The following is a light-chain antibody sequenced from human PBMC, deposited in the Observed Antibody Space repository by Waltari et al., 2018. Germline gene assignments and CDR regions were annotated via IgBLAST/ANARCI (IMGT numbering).Light chain of an antibody. CDR3: AAWDDSLNAWV. CDR2: RNN. CDR1: RSTTETNT. V-gene: IGLV1-44*01. Sequence: QSVLTQPPSAPGTPGQRVTISCSGSRSTTETNTLNRYQQLPGSAPKLLIHRNNQRPSGVPDRFTGSKSGTSASLAISGLQSEDEADYYCAAWDDSLNAWVFGGGTKLTVL. J-gene: IGLJ3*02.